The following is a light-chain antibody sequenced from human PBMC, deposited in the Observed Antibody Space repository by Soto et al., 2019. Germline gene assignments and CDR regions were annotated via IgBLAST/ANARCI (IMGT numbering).Light chain of an antibody. CDR1: QSISSSY. CDR2: GAS. J-gene: IGKJ1*01. Sequence: EIVLTQSPGTLSLSPGERATLSCRASQSISSSYLAWYQQKSGQAPMLLIYGASSRATGIPDRFSGSGSGTDFTLTISRLEPEDFAVYYCQQYGSSPWTFGQGTQVEIK. CDR3: QQYGSSPWT. V-gene: IGKV3-20*01.